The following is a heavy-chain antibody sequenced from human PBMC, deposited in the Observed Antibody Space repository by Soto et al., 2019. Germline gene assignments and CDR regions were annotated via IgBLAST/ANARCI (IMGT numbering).Heavy chain of an antibody. CDR3: ARVVSEFTIFGVVIDNWFDP. CDR2: IYYSGST. J-gene: IGHJ5*02. V-gene: IGHV4-59*01. D-gene: IGHD3-3*01. Sequence: SETLSLTCTVSGGSISSYYWSWIRQPPGKGLEWIGYIYYSGSTNYNPSLKSRVTISVDTSKNQFSLKLSSVTAADTAVYYCARVVSEFTIFGVVIDNWFDPWGQGTLVTVSS. CDR1: GGSISSYY.